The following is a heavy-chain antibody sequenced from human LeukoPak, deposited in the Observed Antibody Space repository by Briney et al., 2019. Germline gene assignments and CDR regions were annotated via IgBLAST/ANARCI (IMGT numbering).Heavy chain of an antibody. V-gene: IGHV7-4-1*02. Sequence: ASVKVSCKASGYTFTSYAMNWVRQAPGQGLEWMGWINTNTGNSTYAQGFTGRFVFSLDTSVSTAYLQISSLKAEDTAVYYCARETNPPYYYGSGSYSLDPWGQGTLVTVSS. D-gene: IGHD3-10*01. CDR1: GYTFTSYA. CDR3: ARETNPPYYYGSGSYSLDP. CDR2: INTNTGNS. J-gene: IGHJ5*02.